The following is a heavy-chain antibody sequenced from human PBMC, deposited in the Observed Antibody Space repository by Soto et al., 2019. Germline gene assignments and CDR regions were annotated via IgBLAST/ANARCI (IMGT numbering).Heavy chain of an antibody. J-gene: IGHJ5*02. CDR2: IWFDGTNR. CDR3: ARDFKSSALDH. V-gene: IGHV3-33*01. Sequence: QVQLVESGGGVVPPGRSLRLSCAASGFRFSTYGMHWVRQAPGKGQEWVAIIWFDGTNRDYADSVKGRFTISRDNSKNTMYLQMNSLRVEDTGVYYCARDFKSSALDHWGQGTVVTVSS. D-gene: IGHD6-6*01. CDR1: GFRFSTYG.